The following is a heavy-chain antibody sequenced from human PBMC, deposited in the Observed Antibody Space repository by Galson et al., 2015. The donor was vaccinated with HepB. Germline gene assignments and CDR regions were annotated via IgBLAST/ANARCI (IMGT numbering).Heavy chain of an antibody. D-gene: IGHD2-2*01. V-gene: IGHV3-30*18. J-gene: IGHJ5*02. CDR2: ISYDGSNK. CDR3: AKSEFRYCSSTSCLNWFDP. CDR1: GFTFSSYG. Sequence: SLRLSCAASGFTFSSYGMHWVRQAPGKGLEWVAVISYDGSNKYYADSVKGRFTISRDNSKNTLYLQMNSLRAEDTAVYYCAKSEFRYCSSTSCLNWFDPWGQGTLVTVSS.